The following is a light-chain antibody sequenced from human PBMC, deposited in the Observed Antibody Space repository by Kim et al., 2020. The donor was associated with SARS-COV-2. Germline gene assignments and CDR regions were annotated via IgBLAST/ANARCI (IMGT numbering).Light chain of an antibody. Sequence: ASVGARVPITCRASESTTTWLACYQQKPGKAPKLLIYKASSLESGVPSRFSGRGSGTEFTLTINSLQPDDFATYYCQQYENTLSNFGGGTKVEIK. CDR1: ESTTTW. CDR2: KAS. J-gene: IGKJ4*01. CDR3: QQYENTLSN. V-gene: IGKV1-5*03.